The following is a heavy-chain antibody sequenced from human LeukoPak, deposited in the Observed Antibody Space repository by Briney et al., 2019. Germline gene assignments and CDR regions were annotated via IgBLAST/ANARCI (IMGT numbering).Heavy chain of an antibody. D-gene: IGHD3-10*01. V-gene: IGHV3-23*01. CDR3: AKGYGSMVRGGTNWFDP. CDR2: ISGSGGST. J-gene: IGHJ5*02. CDR1: GFTLSSYA. Sequence: GGSLRLSCAASGFTLSSYAMSWVRQAPGKGLEWVSAISGSGGSTYYADSVKGRFTISRDNSKNTLYLQMNSLRAEDTAVYYCAKGYGSMVRGGTNWFDPWGQGTLVTVSS.